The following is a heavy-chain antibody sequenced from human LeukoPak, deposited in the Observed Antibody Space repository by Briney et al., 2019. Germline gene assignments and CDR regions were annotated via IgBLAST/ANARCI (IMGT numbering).Heavy chain of an antibody. CDR1: GYTFTSYD. Sequence: ASVKVSCKASGYTFTSYDINWVRQATGQGLGWMGWMNPNSGNTGYAQKFQGRVTMTRNTSISTAYMGLSSLRSEDTAVYYCARVRRYFDWFVYYFVYWGQGTLVTVSS. CDR3: ARVRRYFDWFVYYFVY. D-gene: IGHD3-9*01. J-gene: IGHJ4*02. V-gene: IGHV1-8*01. CDR2: MNPNSGNT.